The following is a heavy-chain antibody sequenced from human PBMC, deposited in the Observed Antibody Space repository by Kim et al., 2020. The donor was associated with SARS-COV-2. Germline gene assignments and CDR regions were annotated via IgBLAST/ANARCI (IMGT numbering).Heavy chain of an antibody. D-gene: IGHD3-10*01. CDR3: AKPITSGDQFGFDY. CDR2: ISWGGGSI. V-gene: IGHV3-9*01. CDR1: GFIFDDYG. J-gene: IGHJ4*02. Sequence: GGSLRLSCAASGFIFDDYGMHWVRQAPGKGLEWVSVISWGGGSIGYADSVKGRFTISRDNAKNSLYLQMNSLRVEDTALYYCAKPITSGDQFGFDYWGQGTLVTVSS.